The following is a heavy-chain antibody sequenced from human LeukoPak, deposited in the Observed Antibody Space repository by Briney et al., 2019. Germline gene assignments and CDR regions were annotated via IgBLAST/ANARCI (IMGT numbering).Heavy chain of an antibody. Sequence: GGSPRLSCAASGFTVSSNYMSWVRQAPGKGLEWVSVIYSGGSTYYADSVKGRFTISRDNSKNTLYLQMNSLRAEDTAVYYCAREGYSSGWVRKWGQGTLVTVSS. CDR2: IYSGGST. V-gene: IGHV3-53*01. CDR1: GFTVSSNY. D-gene: IGHD6-19*01. CDR3: AREGYSSGWVRK. J-gene: IGHJ4*02.